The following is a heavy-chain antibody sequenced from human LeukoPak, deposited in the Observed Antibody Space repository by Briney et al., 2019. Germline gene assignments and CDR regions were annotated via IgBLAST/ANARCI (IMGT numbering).Heavy chain of an antibody. V-gene: IGHV1-69*04. J-gene: IGHJ4*02. CDR3: ARAYCGGDCYAPFDY. CDR1: GGTFSSYA. Sequence: GASVKVSCKASGGTFSSYAISWVRQAPGQGLEWMGRIIPIFGIANYAQKFQGRATITADKSTSTAYMELSSLGSEDTAVYYCARAYCGGDCYAPFDYWGQGTLVTVSS. D-gene: IGHD2-21*02. CDR2: IIPIFGIA.